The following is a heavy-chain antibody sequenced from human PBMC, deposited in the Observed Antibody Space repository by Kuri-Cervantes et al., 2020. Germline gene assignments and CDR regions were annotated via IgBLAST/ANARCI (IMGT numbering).Heavy chain of an antibody. D-gene: IGHD2-15*01. V-gene: IGHV1-46*01. CDR1: GYTFTSYY. Sequence: ASVKISCKASGYTFTSYYMHWVRQAPGQGLEWMGIINPSGGSTSYAQKFQGRVTMTRDTSTSTVYMKLSSLRSEDTAVYYCARVLGYCSGGSCYALGYWCQGTLVTVSS. J-gene: IGHJ4*02. CDR2: INPSGGST. CDR3: ARVLGYCSGGSCYALGY.